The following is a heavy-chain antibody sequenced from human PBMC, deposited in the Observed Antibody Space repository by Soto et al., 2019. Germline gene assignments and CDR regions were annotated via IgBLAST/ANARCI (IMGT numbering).Heavy chain of an antibody. D-gene: IGHD6-19*01. CDR1: GFTFSNYA. CDR3: ARGGSDWFTFDY. V-gene: IGHV3-23*01. CDR2: VSGGGSNT. J-gene: IGHJ4*02. Sequence: EVQLLESGGGLVQPGGSLRLSCAASGFTFSNYAMSWVRQAPGKGLEWVSAVSGGGSNTYFAESVRGRFTISRANSENTLYLQPNRLRAEDTAVYYCARGGSDWFTFDYWGQGALLTVSS.